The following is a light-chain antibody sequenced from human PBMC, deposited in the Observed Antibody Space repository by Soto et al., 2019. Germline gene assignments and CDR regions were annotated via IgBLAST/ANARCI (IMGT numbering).Light chain of an antibody. Sequence: IQMTQSPSTLSASVGGRVTITCRASQAISNFLAWYQQKPGKVPKLLMYGASTLPSGVPSRFSGSGSGTDFTLTISSLQPEDVATYYCQNYHSAPWTFGQGTKVDIK. CDR2: GAS. J-gene: IGKJ1*01. V-gene: IGKV1-27*01. CDR3: QNYHSAPWT. CDR1: QAISNF.